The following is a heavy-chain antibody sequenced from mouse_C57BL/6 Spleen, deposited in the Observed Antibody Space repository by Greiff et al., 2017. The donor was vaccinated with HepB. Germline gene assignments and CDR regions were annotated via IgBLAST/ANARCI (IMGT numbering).Heavy chain of an antibody. CDR3: ARSLITAVVACY. CDR2: INPSNGGT. Sequence: QVQLQQPGTELVKPGASVKLSCKASGYTFTSYWMHWVKQRPGQGLEWIGNINPSNGGTNYNEKFKSKATLTEDNSSSTAYMQLSSLTSEDSAVSYGARSLITAVVACYWGQGTTLTVSS. V-gene: IGHV1-53*01. CDR1: GYTFTSYW. D-gene: IGHD1-1*01. J-gene: IGHJ2*01.